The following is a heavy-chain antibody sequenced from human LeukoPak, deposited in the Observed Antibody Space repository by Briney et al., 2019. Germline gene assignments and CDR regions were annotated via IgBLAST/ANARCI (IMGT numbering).Heavy chain of an antibody. CDR1: GFTFSSYN. V-gene: IGHV3-21*01. Sequence: GGSLRLSCAASGFTFSSYNMKWVRQAPGEGLEWVSSISRTGTYIYYADSVKGRFTVSRDNAQNSLYLQMNSLRVEDTAVYYCARVQETDCTGGSCYSGLDYWGQGTLVTVSS. D-gene: IGHD2-15*01. J-gene: IGHJ4*02. CDR3: ARVQETDCTGGSCYSGLDY. CDR2: ISRTGTYI.